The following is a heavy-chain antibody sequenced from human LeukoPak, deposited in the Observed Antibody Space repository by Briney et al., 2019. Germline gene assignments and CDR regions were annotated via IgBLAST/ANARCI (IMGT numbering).Heavy chain of an antibody. D-gene: IGHD2-2*01. CDR3: ARGYCSSATCRHFDY. CDR1: GGTFSSYA. CDR2: IIPILGIA. Sequence: SVKVSCKASGGTFSSYAISWVRQAPGQGLEWMGRIIPILGIANYAQKFQGRVTITADKSTSTAYMELSSLRSEDTAVYYCARGYCSSATCRHFDYWGQGALVTVSS. J-gene: IGHJ4*02. V-gene: IGHV1-69*04.